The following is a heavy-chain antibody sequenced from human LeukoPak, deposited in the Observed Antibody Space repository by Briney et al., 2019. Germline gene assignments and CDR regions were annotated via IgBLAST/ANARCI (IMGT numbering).Heavy chain of an antibody. CDR1: GFTVSSNY. V-gene: IGHV3-53*01. D-gene: IGHD3-10*01. CDR3: ARGGPGVFAY. J-gene: IGHJ4*02. Sequence: GGSLRLSCAASGFTVSSNYMTWVRQAPGRGLEWLSVMYSGGNTYYAASVEGRFTISRDNSKNTVYLQMNSLRAEDTAVYFCARGGPGVFAYWGQGTLVTVSS. CDR2: MYSGGNT.